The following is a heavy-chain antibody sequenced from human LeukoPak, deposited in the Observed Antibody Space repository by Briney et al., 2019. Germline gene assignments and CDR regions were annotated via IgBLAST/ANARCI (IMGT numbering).Heavy chain of an antibody. Sequence: GESLKISCKDFGYSFTSYWIGWVRQMPGKGLEWMGITYPGDSDTRYSPSFQGQVTISADKSISTAYLQWSSLKASDTAMYYCARHSFYCSSTSCSSPFGYWGQGTLVTVSS. CDR1: GYSFTSYW. D-gene: IGHD2-2*01. J-gene: IGHJ4*02. CDR3: ARHSFYCSSTSCSSPFGY. CDR2: TYPGDSDT. V-gene: IGHV5-51*01.